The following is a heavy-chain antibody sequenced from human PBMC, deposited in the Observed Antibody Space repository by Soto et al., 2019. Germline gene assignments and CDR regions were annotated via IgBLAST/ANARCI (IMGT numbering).Heavy chain of an antibody. J-gene: IGHJ6*04. D-gene: IGHD3-9*01. CDR1: GFTFSSYS. CDR2: ISSSSSTI. Sequence: GGSLRLSCAASGFTFSSYSMNWVRQAPGKGLEWVSYISSSSSTIYYADSVKGRFTISRDNAKNSLYLQMNSLRAEDTAVYYCARTSSLTRMDVWGKGTTVTVSS. CDR3: ARTSSLTRMDV. V-gene: IGHV3-48*01.